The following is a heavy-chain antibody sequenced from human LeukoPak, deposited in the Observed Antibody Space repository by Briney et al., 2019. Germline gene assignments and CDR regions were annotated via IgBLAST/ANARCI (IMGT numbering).Heavy chain of an antibody. D-gene: IGHD3-10*01. CDR3: ARAMKVRGVLPGGY. J-gene: IGHJ4*02. CDR1: GGSISSSSYY. CDR2: IYYSGST. V-gene: IGHV4-39*07. Sequence: SEPLSLTCTVSGGSISSSSYYWGWIRQPPGKGLEWIGSIYYSGSTYYNPSLKSRVTISVDTSKNQFSLKLSSVTAADTAVYYCARAMKVRGVLPGGYWGQGTLVTVSS.